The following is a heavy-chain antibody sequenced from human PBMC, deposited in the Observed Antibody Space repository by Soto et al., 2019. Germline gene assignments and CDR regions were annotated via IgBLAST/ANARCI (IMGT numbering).Heavy chain of an antibody. CDR1: GFTFRAYW. Sequence: EVHLVESGGGLVQRGGSLRLSCAASGFTFRAYWMSWVRQAPGKGLEWVANIDQDGSGKYYVDSVRGRFTISRDNAHNSLSLQTNSLRDEDTAVYFCARRREGTGRTLDYWGQGTLVTVSS. CDR3: ARRREGTGRTLDY. V-gene: IGHV3-7*05. D-gene: IGHD1-1*01. CDR2: IDQDGSGK. J-gene: IGHJ4*02.